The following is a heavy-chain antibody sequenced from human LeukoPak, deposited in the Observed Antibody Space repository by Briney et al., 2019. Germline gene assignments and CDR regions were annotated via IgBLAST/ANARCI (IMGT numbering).Heavy chain of an antibody. Sequence: ASVKVSCKASGYTFTSYDINWVRQATGQGLEWMGWMNPNSGNTGYAQKFQGRVTITRNTSISTAYMELSSLRSEDTAVYYCARGYSSGREFDPWGQGTLVTVSS. CDR2: MNPNSGNT. CDR1: GYTFTSYD. V-gene: IGHV1-8*03. CDR3: ARGYSSGREFDP. D-gene: IGHD6-19*01. J-gene: IGHJ5*02.